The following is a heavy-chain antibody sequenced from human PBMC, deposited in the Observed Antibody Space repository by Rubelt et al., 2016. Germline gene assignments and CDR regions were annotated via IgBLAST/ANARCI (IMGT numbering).Heavy chain of an antibody. CDR2: IYTSGST. D-gene: IGHD6-19*01. CDR3: ARATWEGEVAGTRYYYYGMDV. Sequence: SWIRQPAGKGLEWIGRIYTSGSTNYNPSLKSRVTMSVDTSKNQFSLKLSSVTAADTAVYYCARATWEGEVAGTRYYYYGMDVWGQGTTVTVSS. J-gene: IGHJ6*02. V-gene: IGHV4-4*07.